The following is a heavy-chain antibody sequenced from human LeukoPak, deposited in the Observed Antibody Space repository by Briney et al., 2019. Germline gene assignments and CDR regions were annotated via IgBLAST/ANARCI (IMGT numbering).Heavy chain of an antibody. CDR1: GGTFNSYA. Sequence: SVTVSCKASGGTFNSYALSWVRQAPGQGLEWMGRIIPILGIANYAQKFQGRVTIPADKSTSTAYMELSSLRSEDTAVYYCARDQSKLGFDYWGQGTLVTVSS. CDR3: ARDQSKLGFDY. V-gene: IGHV1-69*04. J-gene: IGHJ4*02. D-gene: IGHD3-16*01. CDR2: IIPILGIA.